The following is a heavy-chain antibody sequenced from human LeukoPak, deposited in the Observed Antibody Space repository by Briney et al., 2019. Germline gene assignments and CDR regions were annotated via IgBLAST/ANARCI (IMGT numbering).Heavy chain of an antibody. CDR2: IYPGDSDT. Sequence: GESLKISCKGSGYSFTSYWIGWVRQMPGKGLEWMGIIYPGDSDTRYSPSFQGQVTISADKSISTAYLQWSSLKASDTAMYYCARHYCSSTSCYLLGAFDPWGQGTLVTVSS. CDR1: GYSFTSYW. J-gene: IGHJ5*02. CDR3: ARHYCSSTSCYLLGAFDP. V-gene: IGHV5-51*01. D-gene: IGHD2-2*01.